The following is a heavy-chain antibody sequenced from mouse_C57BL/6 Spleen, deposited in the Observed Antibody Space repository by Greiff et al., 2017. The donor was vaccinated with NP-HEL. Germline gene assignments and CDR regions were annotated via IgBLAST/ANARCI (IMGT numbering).Heavy chain of an antibody. CDR2: ISSGSSTI. Sequence: EVQRVESGGGLVKPGGSLKLSCAASGFTFSDYGMHWVRQAPEKGLEWVAYISSGSSTIYYADTVKGRFTISRDNATNTLFLQMTSLRSEDTAMYYCARNYYGSSCYAMDYWGQGTSVTVSS. CDR1: GFTFSDYG. CDR3: ARNYYGSSCYAMDY. D-gene: IGHD1-1*01. V-gene: IGHV5-17*01. J-gene: IGHJ4*01.